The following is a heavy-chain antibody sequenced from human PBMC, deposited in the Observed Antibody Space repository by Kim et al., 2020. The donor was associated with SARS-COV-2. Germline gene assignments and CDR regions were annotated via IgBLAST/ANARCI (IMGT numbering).Heavy chain of an antibody. V-gene: IGHV4-59*01. Sequence: SETLSLTCTVSGGSISSYYWSWIRQPPGKGLEWIGYIYYSGSTNYNPSLKSRVTISVDTSKNQFSLKLSSVTAADTAVYSCARDWGGYAFDIWGQGTMVT. CDR2: IYYSGST. D-gene: IGHD3-3*01. J-gene: IGHJ3*02. CDR1: GGSISSYY. CDR3: ARDWGGYAFDI.